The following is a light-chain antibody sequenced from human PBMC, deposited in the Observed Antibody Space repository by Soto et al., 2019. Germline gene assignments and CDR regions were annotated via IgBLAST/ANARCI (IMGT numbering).Light chain of an antibody. J-gene: IGLJ1*01. CDR1: SSDVGGYEY. Sequence: QSALTQPRSVSGSPGQSVTISCTGTSSDVGGYEYVSWYQQHPGKAPKVMIYDVSERPSGVPDRFSGHKSGNTASLTISGLQAEDEADYYCCSYAGSYSYVFGTGTKLTVL. V-gene: IGLV2-11*01. CDR2: DVS. CDR3: CSYAGSYSYV.